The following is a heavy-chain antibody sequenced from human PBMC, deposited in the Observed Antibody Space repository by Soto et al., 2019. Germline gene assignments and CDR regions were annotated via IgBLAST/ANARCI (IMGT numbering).Heavy chain of an antibody. Sequence: QVQLQESGPGLVKPSQTLSLTCTVSGGSISSGGYYWSWIRQHPGKGLEWIGYIYYSGSTYYNPSLKGRVTIPVDTSKTQFPLKLGCVTAADTAVYYCAREAGRQLVSDDYWGQGTLVTVSS. J-gene: IGHJ4*02. CDR2: IYYSGST. D-gene: IGHD6-13*01. CDR3: AREAGRQLVSDDY. V-gene: IGHV4-31*03. CDR1: GGSISSGGYY.